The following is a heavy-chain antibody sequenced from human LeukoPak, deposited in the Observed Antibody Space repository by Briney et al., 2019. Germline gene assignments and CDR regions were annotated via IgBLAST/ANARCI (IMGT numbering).Heavy chain of an antibody. CDR3: ARGHGFPYSYGAGGDY. Sequence: GASVKVSCKASGYTFTGYYMHWVRQAPGQGLEWMGWINPNSGGTNYAQKFQGWVTMTRDTSISTAYMELSRLRSDDTAVYYCARGHGFPYSYGAGGDYWGQGTLVTVSS. V-gene: IGHV1-2*04. CDR1: GYTFTGYY. J-gene: IGHJ4*02. D-gene: IGHD5-18*01. CDR2: INPNSGGT.